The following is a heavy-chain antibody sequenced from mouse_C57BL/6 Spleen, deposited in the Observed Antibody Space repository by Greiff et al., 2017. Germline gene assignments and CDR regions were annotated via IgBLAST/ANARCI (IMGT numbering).Heavy chain of an antibody. D-gene: IGHD2-2*01. Sequence: QVQLQQSGAELVMPGASVKLSCKASGYTFTSYWMHWVKQRPGQGLEWIGEIDPSDSYTNYNQKFKGKSTLTVDKSSSTAYMQLSSLTSEDSAVYYCAKSGYDGLFAYWGQGTLVTVSA. CDR3: AKSGYDGLFAY. V-gene: IGHV1-69*01. CDR2: IDPSDSYT. CDR1: GYTFTSYW. J-gene: IGHJ3*01.